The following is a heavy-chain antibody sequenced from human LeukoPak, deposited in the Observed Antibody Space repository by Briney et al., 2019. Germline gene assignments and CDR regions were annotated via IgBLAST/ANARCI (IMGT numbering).Heavy chain of an antibody. D-gene: IGHD2-2*01. V-gene: IGHV4-34*01. CDR1: GGSISSYY. J-gene: IGHJ6*02. Sequence: SETLSLTCTVSGGSISSYYWSWIRQPPGKGLEWIGEINHSGSTNYNPSLKSRVTISVDTSKNQFSLKLSSVTAADTAVYYCARVGGGGYCSSTSCYVNYYYGMDVWGQGTTVTVSS. CDR2: INHSGST. CDR3: ARVGGGGYCSSTSCYVNYYYGMDV.